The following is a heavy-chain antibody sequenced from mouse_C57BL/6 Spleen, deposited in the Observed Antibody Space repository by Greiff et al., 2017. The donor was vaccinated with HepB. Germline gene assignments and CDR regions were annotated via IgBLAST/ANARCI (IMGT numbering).Heavy chain of an antibody. Sequence: VKLQESDAELVKPGASVKISCKVSGYTFTDHTIHWMKQRPEQGLEWIGYIYPRDGSTKYNEKFKGKATFTADKSSSTAYMQLNSLTSEDSAVYFCARSYYGSSYAWFAYWGQGTLVTVSA. J-gene: IGHJ3*01. CDR2: IYPRDGST. V-gene: IGHV1-78*01. CDR3: ARSYYGSSYAWFAY. D-gene: IGHD1-1*01. CDR1: GYTFTDHT.